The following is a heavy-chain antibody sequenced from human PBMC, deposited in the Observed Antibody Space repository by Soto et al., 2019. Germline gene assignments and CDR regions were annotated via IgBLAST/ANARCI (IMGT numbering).Heavy chain of an antibody. CDR2: ISGSGGST. CDR1: GFTFSSYA. Sequence: PGGSLRLSCAASGFTFSSYAMSWVRQAPGKGLEWVSAISGSGGSTYYADSVKGRFTISRDNSKNTLYLQMNSLRAEDTAVYYCAKDPSPYSSGWYVDYFDYWGQGTLVNVSS. CDR3: AKDPSPYSSGWYVDYFDY. V-gene: IGHV3-23*01. D-gene: IGHD6-19*01. J-gene: IGHJ4*02.